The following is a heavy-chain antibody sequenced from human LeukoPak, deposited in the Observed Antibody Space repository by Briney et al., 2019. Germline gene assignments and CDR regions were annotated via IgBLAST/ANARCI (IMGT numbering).Heavy chain of an antibody. J-gene: IGHJ3*02. V-gene: IGHV4-39*07. CDR2: IYYSGST. CDR3: AREGNNHYYHSDAFDI. CDR1: GGSISSSSYY. D-gene: IGHD3-22*01. Sequence: SETLSLTCTVSGGSISSSSYYWGWIRQPPGKGLEWIGSIYYSGSTYYNPSLKSRVTISVDTSKNQFSLKLSSVTAADTAVYYCAREGNNHYYHSDAFDIWGQGTMVTVSS.